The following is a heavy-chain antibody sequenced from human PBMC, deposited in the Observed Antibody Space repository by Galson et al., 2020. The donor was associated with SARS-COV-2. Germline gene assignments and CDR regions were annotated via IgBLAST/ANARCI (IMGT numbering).Heavy chain of an antibody. Sequence: HGESLKISCKGSGYSFTSYWISWVRQMPGKGLEWMGRIDPSDSYTNYSPSFQGHVTISADKSISTAYLQWSSLKASDTAMYYCARFYYDSSGYYYFDYWGQGTLVTVSS. D-gene: IGHD3-22*01. J-gene: IGHJ4*02. V-gene: IGHV5-10-1*01. CDR3: ARFYYDSSGYYYFDY. CDR2: IDPSDSYT. CDR1: GYSFTSYW.